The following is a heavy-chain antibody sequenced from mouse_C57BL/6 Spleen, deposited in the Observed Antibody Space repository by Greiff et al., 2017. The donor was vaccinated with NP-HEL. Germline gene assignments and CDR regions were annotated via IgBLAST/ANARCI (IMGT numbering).Heavy chain of an antibody. Sequence: EVQLQQSGPELVKPGASVKMSCKASGYTFTDYNMHWVKQSHGKSLEWIGYINPNNGGTSYNQKFKGKATLTVNKSSSTAYMELRSLTSEDSAVYYCARGRITTVVAHFDYWGQGTTLTVSS. V-gene: IGHV1-22*01. CDR3: ARGRITTVVAHFDY. J-gene: IGHJ2*01. CDR2: INPNNGGT. CDR1: GYTFTDYN. D-gene: IGHD1-1*01.